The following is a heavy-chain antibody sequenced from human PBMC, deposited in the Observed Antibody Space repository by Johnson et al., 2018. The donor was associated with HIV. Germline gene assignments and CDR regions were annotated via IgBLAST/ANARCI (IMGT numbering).Heavy chain of an antibody. V-gene: IGHV3-20*04. J-gene: IGHJ3*02. Sequence: VQLVESGGGVVRPVGSLRLSCAASGFTFDDYGMNWVRQAPGKGLEWVSGINWNGDNTGYADSVKGRFTISRDNSKNTLYLQMNSLRAEDTAVYYCAKGLAAFFAFDIWGQGTMVTVSS. CDR1: GFTFDDYG. D-gene: IGHD3-3*01. CDR3: AKGLAAFFAFDI. CDR2: INWNGDNT.